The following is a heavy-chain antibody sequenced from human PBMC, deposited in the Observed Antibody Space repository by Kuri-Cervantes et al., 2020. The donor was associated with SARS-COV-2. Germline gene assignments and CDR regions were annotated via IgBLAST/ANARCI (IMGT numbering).Heavy chain of an antibody. CDR1: GFTFNTYR. D-gene: IGHD6-13*01. CDR2: ISFDENDK. CDR3: AKDHGPCSRATAYYGLDV. Sequence: GGSLRLSCAASGFTFNTYRMHWVRQAPGKGLEWVSVISFDENDKDYADSVQGRFTISRDNSKNTLYLQMNSLRAEDTAVYYCAKDHGPCSRATAYYGLDVWGQGTAVTVSS. J-gene: IGHJ6*02. V-gene: IGHV3-30*18.